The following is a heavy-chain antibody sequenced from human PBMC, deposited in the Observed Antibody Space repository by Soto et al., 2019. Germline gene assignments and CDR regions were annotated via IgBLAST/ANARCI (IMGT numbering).Heavy chain of an antibody. CDR2: IYSGGST. V-gene: IGHV3-66*01. CDR1: GFTVSSNY. Sequence: EVQLVESGGGLVQPGGSLRLSCAASGFTVSSNYMSWVRQAPGKGLEWVSVIYSGGSTYYADSVKGRFTISRDNSKNTLYLQMNSLGAEDTAVYYCAREEGGIYYYYGMDVWGQGTTVTVSS. J-gene: IGHJ6*02. D-gene: IGHD3-16*01. CDR3: AREEGGIYYYYGMDV.